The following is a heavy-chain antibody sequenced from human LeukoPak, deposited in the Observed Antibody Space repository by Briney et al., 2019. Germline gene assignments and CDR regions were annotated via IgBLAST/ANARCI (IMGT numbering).Heavy chain of an antibody. CDR1: GFTFSSYA. J-gene: IGHJ6*03. Sequence: GGSLRLSCAASGFTFSSYAMSWVRQAPGKGLEWVSAISGSGGSTYYADSVKGRFTTSRDNSKNTLYLQMNSLRAEDTAVYYCAKDGSHYDFTPYYYMDVWSKGTTVTVSS. CDR3: AKDGSHYDFTPYYYMDV. D-gene: IGHD3-3*01. CDR2: ISGSGGST. V-gene: IGHV3-23*01.